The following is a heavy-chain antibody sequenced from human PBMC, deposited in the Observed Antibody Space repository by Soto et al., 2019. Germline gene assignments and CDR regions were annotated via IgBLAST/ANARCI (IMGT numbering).Heavy chain of an antibody. CDR3: ARDPWAADY. Sequence: EVQLVESGGGLVQPGGSLRLSCAASGFTVSTKYMSWVRQAPGKGLEWVSVIYSGGSTFYEDAVRGRFPISRENSQTTVNRQISGLRAEDTAVYYCARDPWAADYWGQGTLVTVPS. V-gene: IGHV3-66*01. CDR2: IYSGGST. J-gene: IGHJ4*02. CDR1: GFTVSTKY. D-gene: IGHD3-16*01.